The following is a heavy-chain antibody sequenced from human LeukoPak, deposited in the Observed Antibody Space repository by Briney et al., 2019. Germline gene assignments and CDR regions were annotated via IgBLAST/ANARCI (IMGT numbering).Heavy chain of an antibody. CDR2: ISSSGSTI. Sequence: GGSLRLSCAASGFTFSSYEMNWVRQAPGKGLEWVSYISSSGSTIYYADSVKGRFTISRDNAKNSLYLQMNSLRAEGTAVYYCAGAADCSGGSCYYYYMDVWGKGTTVTVSS. CDR1: GFTFSSYE. D-gene: IGHD2-15*01. CDR3: AGAADCSGGSCYYYYMDV. V-gene: IGHV3-48*03. J-gene: IGHJ6*03.